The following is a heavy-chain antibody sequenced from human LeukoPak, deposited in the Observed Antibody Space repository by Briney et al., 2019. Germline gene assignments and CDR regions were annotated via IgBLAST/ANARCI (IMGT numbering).Heavy chain of an antibody. CDR3: ATGYSSGWYFDY. CDR1: GASISSFY. Sequence: SETLSLTCTVSGASISSFYWSWIRQPPGKGLGWIGYIYNSGTTNYNPSLKSRVTISVDTSKNQFSLKVSSVTAADTAVYYCATGYSSGWYFDYWGQGTLVTVSS. V-gene: IGHV4-59*01. J-gene: IGHJ4*02. D-gene: IGHD6-19*01. CDR2: IYNSGTT.